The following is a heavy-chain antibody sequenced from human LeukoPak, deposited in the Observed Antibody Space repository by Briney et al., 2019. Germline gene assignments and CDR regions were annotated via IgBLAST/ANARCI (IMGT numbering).Heavy chain of an antibody. CDR2: IYYSGST. Sequence: PSETLSLTCTVSGDSISIYYWSWVRQPPGKGLEWIGHIYYSGSTNYNPSLKSRVSISADTSKNQFSLKLSAVTAQDTAVYYCARLPPVGPGLDDYWGRGTLVTVSS. J-gene: IGHJ4*02. D-gene: IGHD3/OR15-3a*01. CDR1: GDSISIYY. V-gene: IGHV4-59*01. CDR3: ARLPPVGPGLDDY.